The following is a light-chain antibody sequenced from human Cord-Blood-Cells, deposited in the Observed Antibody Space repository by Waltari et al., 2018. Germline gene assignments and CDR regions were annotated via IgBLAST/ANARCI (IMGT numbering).Light chain of an antibody. V-gene: IGKV3-20*01. CDR2: GAS. J-gene: IGKJ4*01. CDR1: QSVSSSY. Sequence: EIVLTQSPATLSLSPGERATLSCRASQSVSSSYLAWYQQKPGQAPRLLIYGASSRATGIPDKFSGSGSGTDFTLTISRLEPEDFAVYYWQQYGSSPPLTFGGGTKVEIK. CDR3: QQYGSSPPLT.